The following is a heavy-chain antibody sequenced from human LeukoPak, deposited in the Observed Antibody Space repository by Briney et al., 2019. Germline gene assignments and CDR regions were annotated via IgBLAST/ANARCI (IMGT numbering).Heavy chain of an antibody. CDR2: ISGSGSNI. CDR3: ARGAATGWSNDY. Sequence: GGSLRLSCAASAFTFSSHEMNWVREAPGKGLEWISYISGSGSNIYYADSVRGRFTTSRDNAKNSLYLQMNSLRADDTAIYYCARGAATGWSNDYWGQGILVTVSS. CDR1: AFTFSSHE. D-gene: IGHD6-19*01. V-gene: IGHV3-48*03. J-gene: IGHJ4*02.